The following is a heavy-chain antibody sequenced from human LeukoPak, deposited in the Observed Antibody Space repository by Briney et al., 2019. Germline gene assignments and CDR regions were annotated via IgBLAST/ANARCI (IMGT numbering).Heavy chain of an antibody. CDR1: GGSISSYY. J-gene: IGHJ5*02. CDR3: ARDGGVTIFGVVIKDNWFDP. V-gene: IGHV4-4*07. D-gene: IGHD3-3*01. CDR2: IYTSGST. Sequence: SETLSLTCTVSGGSISSYYWSWIRQPAGKGLEWIGRIYTSGSTNHNPSLKSRVTMSVDTSKNQFSLKLSSVTAADTAVYYCARDGGVTIFGVVIKDNWFDPWGQGTLVTVSS.